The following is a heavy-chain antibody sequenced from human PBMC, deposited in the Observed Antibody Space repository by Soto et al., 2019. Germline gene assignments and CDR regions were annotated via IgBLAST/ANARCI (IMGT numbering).Heavy chain of an antibody. CDR1: GGTFSSYT. CDR3: ARAVQYCSSTSCPFDY. J-gene: IGHJ4*02. CDR2: IIPILGIA. V-gene: IGHV1-69*02. D-gene: IGHD2-2*01. Sequence: QVQLVQSGAEVKKPGSSVNVSCKASGGTFSSYTISWVRQAPGQGLEWMGRIIPILGIANYAQKFQGRVTITADKSTSTAYMELSSLRSEDTAVYYCARAVQYCSSTSCPFDYWGQGTLVTVSS.